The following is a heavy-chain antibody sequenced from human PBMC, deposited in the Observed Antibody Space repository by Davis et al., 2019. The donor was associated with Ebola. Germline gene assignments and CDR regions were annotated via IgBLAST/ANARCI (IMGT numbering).Heavy chain of an antibody. J-gene: IGHJ4*02. V-gene: IGHV3-30*02. CDR3: ARARSGYYSGGDY. Sequence: GGSLRLSCAASGFTFNIFDMHWVRQAPGRGLEWVAFVRSHGSDDHYADSVKGRFTISRDNSKNTLYLQMNSLRAEDTAVYYCARARSGYYSGGDYWGQGTLVTVSS. CDR2: VRSHGSDD. CDR1: GFTFNIFD. D-gene: IGHD3-22*01.